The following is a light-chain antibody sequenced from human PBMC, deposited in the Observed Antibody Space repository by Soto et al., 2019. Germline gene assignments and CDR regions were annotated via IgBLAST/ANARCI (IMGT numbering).Light chain of an antibody. CDR3: QQVYSYPWT. Sequence: AIRMTQSPSSFSASTGDRVTITCRASQGISSYLAWYQQKPGKAPKLLIYAASTLQSGVPSRFRGSGSGTGFNPTISLPEAEGFATFYCQQVYSYPWTFGQGTKVEIK. CDR2: AAS. V-gene: IGKV1-8*01. CDR1: QGISSY. J-gene: IGKJ1*01.